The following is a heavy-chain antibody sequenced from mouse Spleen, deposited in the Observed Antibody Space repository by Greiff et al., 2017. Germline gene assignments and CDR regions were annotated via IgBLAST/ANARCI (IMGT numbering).Heavy chain of an antibody. V-gene: IGHV5-17*01. CDR1: GFTFSDYG. CDR2: ISSGSSTI. CDR3: ARENGNYDY. Sequence: EVTLAPPGGGLVKPGPSLKLSCAASGFTFSDYGLHWVRQAPEKGLEWVAYISSGSSTIYYADTVKGRFTISRDNAKNTLFLQMTSLRSEDTAMYYCARENGNYDYWGQGTTLTVSS. D-gene: IGHD2-1*01. J-gene: IGHJ2*01.